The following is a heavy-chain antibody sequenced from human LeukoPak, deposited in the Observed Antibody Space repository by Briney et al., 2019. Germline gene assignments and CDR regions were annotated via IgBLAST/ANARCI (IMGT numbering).Heavy chain of an antibody. CDR1: GYTFTGYY. D-gene: IGHD4-17*01. V-gene: IGHV1-2*02. CDR3: ARDSDYGDYYYFDY. CDR2: INPNSGGT. J-gene: IGHJ4*02. Sequence: ASVKVSCKASGYTFTGYYMHWVRQAPGQGLEWMGWINPNSGGTNYAQKFQGRVTMTRDTSISTAYMELSRLRSDDTAVYYCARDSDYGDYYYFDYWGQGTLVTVSS.